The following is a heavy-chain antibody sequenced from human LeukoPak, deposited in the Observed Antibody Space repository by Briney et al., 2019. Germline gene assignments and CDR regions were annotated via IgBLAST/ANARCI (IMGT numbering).Heavy chain of an antibody. CDR2: IYYSGST. J-gene: IGHJ5*02. V-gene: IGHV4-59*12. D-gene: IGHD6-6*01. CDR1: GVSISSYY. Sequence: PSETLSLTCTVSGVSISSYYWSWIRQPPGKGLEWIGYIYYSGSTNYNPSLKSRVTISVDKSKNQFSLKLSSVTAADTAVYYCARGPGSSSFRFDPWGQGTLVTVSS. CDR3: ARGPGSSSFRFDP.